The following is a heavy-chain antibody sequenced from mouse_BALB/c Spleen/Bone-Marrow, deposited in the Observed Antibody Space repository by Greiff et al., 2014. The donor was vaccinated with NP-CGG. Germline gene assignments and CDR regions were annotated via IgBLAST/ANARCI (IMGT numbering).Heavy chain of an antibody. Sequence: VQLQQSGAELVRPGTSVKVSCKASGYAFTNYLIEWVKQRPGQGLEWIGVINPGSGGTNYNEKFKGKATLTADKSSSTAYMQLSSLTSDDSAVHFCARRELGEFDYWGQGTTLTVSS. CDR3: ARRELGEFDY. D-gene: IGHD4-1*01. CDR1: GYAFTNYL. V-gene: IGHV1-54*01. CDR2: INPGSGGT. J-gene: IGHJ2*01.